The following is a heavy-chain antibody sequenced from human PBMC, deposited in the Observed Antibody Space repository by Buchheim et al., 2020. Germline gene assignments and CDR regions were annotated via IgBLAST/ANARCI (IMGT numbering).Heavy chain of an antibody. CDR2: ITFSADTI. Sequence: EVQLLESGGGLVQPGGSLRLSCAASRFTFSSSALTWVRQAPGKGLEWISYITFSADTILYADSVKGRFTISRDNAKNSLYLQLNSLRVADTAIYYCARPAAGSYWKFDLWGRGTL. D-gene: IGHD1-26*01. V-gene: IGHV3-48*03. CDR3: ARPAAGSYWKFDL. CDR1: RFTFSSSA. J-gene: IGHJ2*01.